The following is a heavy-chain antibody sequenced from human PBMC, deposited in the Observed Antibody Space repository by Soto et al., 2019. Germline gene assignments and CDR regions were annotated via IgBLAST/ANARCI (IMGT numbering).Heavy chain of an antibody. CDR2: IYYSGST. CDR3: ARDQLVSGKYYYYGMDV. CDR1: RGSISRYY. D-gene: IGHD3-10*01. V-gene: IGHV4-59*01. J-gene: IGHJ6*02. Sequence: SETLSLTCTVSRGSISRYYWSWIRQPPGKGLEWIGYIYYSGSTNYNPSLKSRVTISVDTSKNQFSLKLSSVTAADTAVYYCARDQLVSGKYYYYGMDVWGQGTTVTVSS.